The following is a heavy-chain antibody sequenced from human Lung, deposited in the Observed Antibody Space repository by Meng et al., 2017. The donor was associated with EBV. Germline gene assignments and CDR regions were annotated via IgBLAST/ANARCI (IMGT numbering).Heavy chain of an antibody. CDR1: GGAISSGGHY. J-gene: IGHJ4*02. CDR2: IYYSGST. D-gene: IGHD5-18*01. V-gene: IGHV4-31*01. CDR3: ARAVDTGYFDY. Sequence: QLQEPAPGLVKPLQTLCLTCTGSGGAISSGGHYCSWIRQHPGKGLEWIGYIYYSGSTYYNPSLKSLVSISVDTSNNQFSLKLSSVTAADTAVYYCARAVDTGYFDYWGQGTLVTVSS.